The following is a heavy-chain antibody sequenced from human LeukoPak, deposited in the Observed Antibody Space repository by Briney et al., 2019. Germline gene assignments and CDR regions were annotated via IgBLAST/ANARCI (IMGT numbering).Heavy chain of an antibody. V-gene: IGHV3-23*01. CDR1: AITFSTYA. CDR2: ISGGAGST. CDR3: ASDPHHASRMDV. D-gene: IGHD1-14*01. Sequence: GGSLRLSCAASAITFSTYAMSWVRQAPGKGLECVSVISGGAGSTYYADSVKGRFTISRDNSKNTLYLQMNSLRAEDTAVYYCASDPHHASRMDVWGQGTTVTVSS. J-gene: IGHJ6*02.